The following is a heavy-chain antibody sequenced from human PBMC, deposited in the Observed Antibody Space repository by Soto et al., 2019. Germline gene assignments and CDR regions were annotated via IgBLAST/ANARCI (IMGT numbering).Heavy chain of an antibody. D-gene: IGHD1-26*01. Sequence: QVQLQASGPGLVKPSETLSLTCTVSGGSISGYYWSWLRQPPGNGLEWIGYVYYTGSANYNPSLKSRVTISVDTSKNQLSLKLSSVTAADTALYYCVRHVMGASYYDNWGQGTLVTVSS. V-gene: IGHV4-59*08. CDR3: VRHVMGASYYDN. CDR1: GGSISGYY. CDR2: VYYTGSA. J-gene: IGHJ4*02.